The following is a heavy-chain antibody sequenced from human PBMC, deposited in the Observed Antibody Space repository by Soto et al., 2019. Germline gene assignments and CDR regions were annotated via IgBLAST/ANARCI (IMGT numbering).Heavy chain of an antibody. CDR3: ARVPSPIFGVVINNWFDP. CDR1: GYTFTSYG. J-gene: IGHJ5*02. Sequence: EASVKVACKASGYTFTSYGISWVRQAPGQGLEWMGWISAYNGNTNYAQKLQGRVTMTTDTSTSTAYMELRSLRSDDTAVYYCARVPSPIFGVVINNWFDPWGQGTLVTVST. D-gene: IGHD3-3*01. CDR2: ISAYNGNT. V-gene: IGHV1-18*01.